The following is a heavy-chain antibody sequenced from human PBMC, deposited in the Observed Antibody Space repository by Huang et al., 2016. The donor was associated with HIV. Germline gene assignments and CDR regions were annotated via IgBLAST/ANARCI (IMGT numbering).Heavy chain of an antibody. CDR2: LNPNDGRP. CDR3: AADLAVSVYAGDY. D-gene: IGHD6-19*01. V-gene: IGHV7-4-1*02. Sequence: QVQLVQSGSELKKPGASVRVSCKSSGYDFTTYVMNWLRQAPGQGLEWLGLLNPNDGRPQYAQGRPGRFFFSFDASVSSAYLEITGLKPEDTAVYFCAADLAVSVYAGDYWGQGSLVTVSA. CDR1: GYDFTTYV. J-gene: IGHJ4*02.